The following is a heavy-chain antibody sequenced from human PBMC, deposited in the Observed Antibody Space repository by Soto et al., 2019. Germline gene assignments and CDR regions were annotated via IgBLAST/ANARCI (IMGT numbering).Heavy chain of an antibody. D-gene: IGHD3-22*01. CDR3: ARVDSPYYFNSSGYFTY. CDR2: IFHRGTT. CDR1: GYSISSGYY. Sequence: SETLSLTCTVSGYSISSGYYWGWIRQPPGKGPEWIGNIFHRGTTYYNPSLKSRATMAVDTAKNEFSLRLSTVAAADTAVYYCARVDSPYYFNSSGYFTYWGPGILVTVSS. J-gene: IGHJ4*02. V-gene: IGHV4-38-2*02.